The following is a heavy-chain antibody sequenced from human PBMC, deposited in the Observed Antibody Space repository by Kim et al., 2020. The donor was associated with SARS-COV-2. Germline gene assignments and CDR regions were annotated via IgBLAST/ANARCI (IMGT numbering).Heavy chain of an antibody. CDR3: ARDLSVPLGYCSSTSCYGRYGMDV. CDR1: GGTFSSYT. V-gene: IGHV1-69*04. CDR2: IIPILGIA. D-gene: IGHD2-2*01. Sequence: SVKVSCKASGGTFSSYTISWVRQAPGQGLEWMGRIIPILGIANYAQKFQGRVTITADKSTSTAYMELSSLRSEDTAVYYCARDLSVPLGYCSSTSCYGRYGMDVWGQGTTVTVSS. J-gene: IGHJ6*02.